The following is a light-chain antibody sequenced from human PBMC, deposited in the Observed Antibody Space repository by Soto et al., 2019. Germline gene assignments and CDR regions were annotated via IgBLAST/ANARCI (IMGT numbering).Light chain of an antibody. V-gene: IGLV1-40*01. CDR3: SSYTSTNHVV. CDR1: TSNIGAPYD. CDR2: GDN. Sequence: QSVLTQPPSVSGAPGQRVSISCTGSTSNIGAPYDVHWYQHLPGTAPKLLIYGDNNRPSGVPDRFSGSKSGNTASLTISGLQAEDETDYYCSSYTSTNHVVFGGGTKLTVL. J-gene: IGLJ2*01.